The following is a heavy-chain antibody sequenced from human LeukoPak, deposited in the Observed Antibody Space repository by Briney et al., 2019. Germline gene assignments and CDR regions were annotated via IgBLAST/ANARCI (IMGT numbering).Heavy chain of an antibody. Sequence: SETLSLTCAVYGGSFSGYYWSWIRQPPGKGLEWIGEINHSGSTNYNPSLKSRVTISVDTSKNQFSLKLSSVTAADTAVYYCARGGGATYCGGDCYMYYFDYWGQGTLVTVSS. V-gene: IGHV4-34*01. CDR2: INHSGST. D-gene: IGHD2-21*02. CDR1: GGSFSGYY. J-gene: IGHJ4*02. CDR3: ARGGGATYCGGDCYMYYFDY.